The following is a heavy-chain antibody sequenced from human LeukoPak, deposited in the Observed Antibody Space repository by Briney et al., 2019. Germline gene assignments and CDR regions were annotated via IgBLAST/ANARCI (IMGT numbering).Heavy chain of an antibody. J-gene: IGHJ4*02. CDR2: IFSNDEK. CDR1: GFSLSNARMG. Sequence: SGPVLVKATETLTLTCTVSGFSLSNARMGVSWIRQPPGKALEWLAHIFSNDEKSYSTSLKSRLTISKDTSKSQVVLTMTNMDPVDTATYYCARIPDAAMGYFDYWGQGTLVTVSS. CDR3: ARIPDAAMGYFDY. D-gene: IGHD6-13*01. V-gene: IGHV2-26*01.